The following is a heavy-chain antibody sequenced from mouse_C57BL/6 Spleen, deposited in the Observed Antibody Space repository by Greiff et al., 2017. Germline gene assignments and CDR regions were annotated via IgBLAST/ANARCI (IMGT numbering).Heavy chain of an antibody. V-gene: IGHV5-16*01. Sequence: EVQLVESEGGLVQPGSSMKLSCTASGFTFSDYYMAWVRQVPEKGLEWVANINYDGSSTYYLDSLKSRFIISRDNAKNILYLQMSSLKSEDTATYYCARGYDYDGGYAMDYWGQGTSVTVSS. D-gene: IGHD2-4*01. J-gene: IGHJ4*01. CDR1: GFTFSDYY. CDR2: INYDGSST. CDR3: ARGYDYDGGYAMDY.